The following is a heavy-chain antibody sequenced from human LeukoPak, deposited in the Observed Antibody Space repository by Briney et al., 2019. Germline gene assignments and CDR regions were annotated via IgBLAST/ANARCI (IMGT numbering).Heavy chain of an antibody. CDR3: AKGPLIEVTGTTWDY. V-gene: IGHV3-23*01. J-gene: IGHJ4*02. D-gene: IGHD6-19*01. CDR1: GFTFSSYA. Sequence: PGGSLRLSCAASGFTFSSYATGWVRQFPGKGLEWVSAISGSGGSTYYADSVKGRFTISRDNSKNTLHLQMNSLRAEDTAVYYCAKGPLIEVTGTTWDYWGQGTLVTVSS. CDR2: ISGSGGST.